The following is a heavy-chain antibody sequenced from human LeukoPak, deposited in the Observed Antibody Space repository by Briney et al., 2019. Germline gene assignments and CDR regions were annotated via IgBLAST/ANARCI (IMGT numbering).Heavy chain of an antibody. V-gene: IGHV3-7*01. CDR3: AQGVYYMDV. D-gene: IGHD2-8*01. Sequence: PGGSLRLSCAASGFTFSSYAMSWVRQAPGKGLEWVANIKEDGNEKYYVESVKGRFTISRDNAKNSLYLQMNSLRAEDTAVYYCAQGVYYMDVWGKGTTVTVSS. CDR1: GFTFSSYA. J-gene: IGHJ6*03. CDR2: IKEDGNEK.